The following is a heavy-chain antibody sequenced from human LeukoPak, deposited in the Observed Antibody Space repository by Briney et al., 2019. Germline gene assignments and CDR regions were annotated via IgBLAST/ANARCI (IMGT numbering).Heavy chain of an antibody. CDR3: PRVRAPGGGDYFDY. CDR1: GGSISSGGYS. D-gene: IGHD3-16*01. J-gene: IGHJ4*02. V-gene: IGHV4-30-2*01. CDR2: IYHSGST. Sequence: SETLSLTCAVSGGSISSGGYSWSWIRQPPGKGLEWIGYIYHSGSTYYNPSPKSRVTISVDRSKNQFSLKLSSVTAADTAVYSCPRVRAPGGGDYFDYWGQGTLVTVSS.